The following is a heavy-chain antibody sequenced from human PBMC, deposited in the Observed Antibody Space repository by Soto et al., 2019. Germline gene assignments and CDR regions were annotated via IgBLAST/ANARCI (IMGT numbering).Heavy chain of an antibody. CDR3: ARELQGGVFDI. Sequence: SETLSLTCTVSGGPVRDAYSYWTWIRQPPGKGLEWMGYLSYTGSTYYNPSLRNRATISVDESSNHLSLRLSSVTAADTAVYYCARELQGGVFDIWGRGTLVTVS. V-gene: IGHV4-30-4*01. CDR2: LSYTGST. D-gene: IGHD2-8*02. J-gene: IGHJ3*02. CDR1: GGPVRDAYSY.